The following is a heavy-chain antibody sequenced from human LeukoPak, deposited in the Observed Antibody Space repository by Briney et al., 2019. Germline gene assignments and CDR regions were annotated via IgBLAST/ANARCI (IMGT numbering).Heavy chain of an antibody. V-gene: IGHV4-38-2*02. Sequence: SETLSLTCAVSGYSISSGYYWGWIRQPPGKGLEWFGSIYHSGSTYYNPSLKSRVTISVDTSKNQFSLKLSSVTAADTAVYYCARDSGTIPSGGSDNWFDPWGQGTLVTVSS. J-gene: IGHJ5*02. CDR1: GYSISSGYY. CDR3: ARDSGTIPSGGSDNWFDP. D-gene: IGHD2-15*01. CDR2: IYHSGST.